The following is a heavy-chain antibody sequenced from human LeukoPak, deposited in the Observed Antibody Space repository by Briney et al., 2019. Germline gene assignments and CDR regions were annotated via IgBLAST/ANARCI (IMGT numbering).Heavy chain of an antibody. CDR3: TRGHWGLQS. CDR1: GASVTDYY. CDR2: IHHSGNS. Sequence: SETLSHTCTVSGASVTDYYWSWIRQSPGKGLERISYIHHSGNSDYNPSLGSRVTTSLDTSKNQFSLNLISVTAADTAVYYCTRGHWGLQSWSQGTLVTVSS. J-gene: IGHJ5*02. V-gene: IGHV4-59*02. D-gene: IGHD7-27*01.